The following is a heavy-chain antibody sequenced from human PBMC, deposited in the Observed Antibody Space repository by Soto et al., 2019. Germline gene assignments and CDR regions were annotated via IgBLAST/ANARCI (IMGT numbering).Heavy chain of an antibody. CDR3: VKGSREEYYYYYNGVDV. V-gene: IGHV3-64D*06. D-gene: IGHD1-26*01. Sequence: PGGSLRLSCAGSGFNFNNFAMHWVRQAPGTGLEYVSSISDSGGSTFHADSVKGRFIISRDNSKGTLFLHMSSLRVEDTAVYYCVKGSREEYYYYYNGVDVWGQGTTVTVSS. CDR1: GFNFNNFA. J-gene: IGHJ6*02. CDR2: ISDSGGST.